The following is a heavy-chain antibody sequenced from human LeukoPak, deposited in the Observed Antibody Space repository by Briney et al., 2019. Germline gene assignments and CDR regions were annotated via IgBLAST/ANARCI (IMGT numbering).Heavy chain of an antibody. CDR3: ARGFRYGSNWGFDH. CDR1: GFTFSHYW. Sequence: GGSLRLSCAASGFTFSHYWLSWVRQAPVKGLEWVARIREKPHSYSTEYAASVKGRFTTSRDDSKNSLYLQMSSLKTEDTAVYYCARGFRYGSNWGFDHWGQGTLVTVSS. D-gene: IGHD5-24*01. CDR2: IREKPHSYST. J-gene: IGHJ4*02. V-gene: IGHV3-72*01.